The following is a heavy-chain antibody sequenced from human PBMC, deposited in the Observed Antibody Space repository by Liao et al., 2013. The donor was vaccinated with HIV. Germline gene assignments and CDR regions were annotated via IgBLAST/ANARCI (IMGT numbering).Heavy chain of an antibody. CDR2: IFYSGST. D-gene: IGHD2-2*02. CDR1: GGSISSSSYY. CDR3: ARGPIVVVPAAIFGWFDP. J-gene: IGHJ5*02. V-gene: IGHV4-39*07. Sequence: QLQLQESGPGLVKPSETLSLTCTVSGGSISSSSYYWGWIRQPPGKGLEWIGNIFYSGSTYYNPSLKSRVTISVDTSKNQFSLKLSSVTTANTAVYYCARGPIVVVPAAIFGWFDPWGQGTLVTVSS.